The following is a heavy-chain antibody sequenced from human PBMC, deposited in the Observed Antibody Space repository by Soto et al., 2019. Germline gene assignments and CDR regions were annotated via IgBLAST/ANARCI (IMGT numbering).Heavy chain of an antibody. CDR1: GGSMSTSAYY. V-gene: IGHV4-31*03. D-gene: IGHD5-18*01. Sequence: SETLSLTCTSSGGSMSTSAYYWSWIRQHPGKGLEWIGYIYYSGSTFYNPSLMSRVTISVDTSKQQFSLKMTSVTAADTAIYYCARHVSAVGRRGYFDFWGLGTLVTVSS. CDR2: IYYSGST. CDR3: ARHVSAVGRRGYFDF. J-gene: IGHJ4*02.